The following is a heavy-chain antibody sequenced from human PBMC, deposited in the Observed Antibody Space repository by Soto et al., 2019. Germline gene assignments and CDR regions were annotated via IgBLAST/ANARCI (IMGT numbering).Heavy chain of an antibody. CDR2: IYYSGST. CDR3: ARRGAVAVFDY. D-gene: IGHD6-19*01. CDR1: GGSVTSSSYY. V-gene: IGHV4-39*01. J-gene: IGHJ4*02. Sequence: QLQLQESGPGLVKPSETLSLTCTVSGGSVTSSSYYWGWIRQPPGKGLEWIGNIYYSGSTYYNPSLKSRVTISVDTSKNQFSLKLRSATAADTAVYYCARRGAVAVFDYWGQGTLVTVSS.